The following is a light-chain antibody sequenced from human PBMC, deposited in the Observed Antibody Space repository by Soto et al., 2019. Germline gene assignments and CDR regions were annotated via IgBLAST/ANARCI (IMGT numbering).Light chain of an antibody. CDR2: AAF. J-gene: IGKJ5*01. V-gene: IGKV1-9*01. CDR1: QGLSNY. CDR3: QQLNIYPIT. Sequence: DLQLTQSPSFLSASVGDRVTITCRASQGLSNYLAWYQQKPGKAPKLLLYAAFTLQSGVPSRFSGSGSGTEFTLTISSLQPEDFATYYCQQLNIYPITFGQGTRLEIK.